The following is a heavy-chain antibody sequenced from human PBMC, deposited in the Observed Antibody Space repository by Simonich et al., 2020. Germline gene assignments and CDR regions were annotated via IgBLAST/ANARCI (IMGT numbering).Heavy chain of an antibody. J-gene: IGHJ3*02. Sequence: EVQLVESGGGLVKPGGSLRLSCAASGFTFSSYSMNWVRQAPGKGLEWVSSISSSSSYIYYADSVKGRFTISRDNAKNSLYLQMNSLRAEDTAVYYCAREQARGGAFDIWGQGTMVTVSS. D-gene: IGHD3-16*01. V-gene: IGHV3-21*01. CDR2: ISSSSSYI. CDR3: AREQARGGAFDI. CDR1: GFTFSSYS.